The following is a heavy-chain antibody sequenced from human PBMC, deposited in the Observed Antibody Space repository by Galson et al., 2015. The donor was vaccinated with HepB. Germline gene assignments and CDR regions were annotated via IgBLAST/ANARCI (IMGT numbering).Heavy chain of an antibody. J-gene: IGHJ4*02. CDR3: ARFIQQLCDY. Sequence: SVKVSCKASGYSFSNYGISWVRQAPGQGLEWMGRISPYNGKTDYAQNFQGRVTMTTDTSTTTAYMELRSLRSDDTAVYYCARFIQQLCDYWGQGTRFTVSS. CDR1: GYSFSNYG. D-gene: IGHD6-13*01. V-gene: IGHV1-18*01. CDR2: ISPYNGKT.